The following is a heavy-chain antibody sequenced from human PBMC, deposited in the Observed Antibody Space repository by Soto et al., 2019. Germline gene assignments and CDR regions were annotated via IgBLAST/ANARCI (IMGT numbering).Heavy chain of an antibody. J-gene: IGHJ6*02. Sequence: GGSLRLSCAASGFIFSNAWMIWVRQAPGKGLEWVGRIKSNADGGATEYAAPVKGRFTISRDDSKNTLNLQMNSLKTEDTAVFYCTTDLRWDLAGMTFWGPGTTVTVPS. CDR3: TTDLRWDLAGMTF. D-gene: IGHD4-17*01. V-gene: IGHV3-15*01. CDR2: IKSNADGGAT. CDR1: GFIFSNAW.